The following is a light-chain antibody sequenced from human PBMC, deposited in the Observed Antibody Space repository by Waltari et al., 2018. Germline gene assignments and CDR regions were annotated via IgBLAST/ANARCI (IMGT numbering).Light chain of an antibody. CDR1: SGSLSTTSY. CDR3: ALYMGSGIWV. CDR2: KAN. V-gene: IGLV8-61*01. Sequence: QTVVTQEPSLSVSPGGTVTLTCALSSGSLSTTSYATWYQQPPGQAPRTLVYKANARSSGVPDRLSGSILGNTAALTITGAQADDESDYYCALYMGSGIWVFGGGTRLTVL. J-gene: IGLJ3*02.